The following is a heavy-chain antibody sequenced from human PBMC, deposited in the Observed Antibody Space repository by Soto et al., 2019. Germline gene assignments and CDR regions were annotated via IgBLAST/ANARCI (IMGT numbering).Heavy chain of an antibody. D-gene: IGHD3-10*01. Sequence: GGSLRLSCAASGFTFSNYGMHWVRQAPGKGPEWVAVISHDESNIFYADSVKGRFTISRDNSKNTLYLQMNSLRAEDTAVYYCAKDLWFGELFQGWFDPWGQGTLVTVSS. CDR1: GFTFSNYG. CDR2: ISHDESNI. CDR3: AKDLWFGELFQGWFDP. V-gene: IGHV3-30*18. J-gene: IGHJ5*02.